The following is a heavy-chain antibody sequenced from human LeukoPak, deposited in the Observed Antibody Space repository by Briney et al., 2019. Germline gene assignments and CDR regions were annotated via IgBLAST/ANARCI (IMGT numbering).Heavy chain of an antibody. CDR1: GFTFSSYV. CDR3: AKLYYDFWSGYSVYFDY. J-gene: IGHJ4*02. Sequence: GGSLRLSCAASGFTFSSYVMSWVRQAPGKGLEWVSSISGSGGGTYYADSVKGRFTISRDNSENTLYLQMNSLRAEDTAVYYCAKLYYDFWSGYSVYFDYWGQGTLVTVSS. CDR2: ISGSGGGT. V-gene: IGHV3-23*01. D-gene: IGHD3-3*01.